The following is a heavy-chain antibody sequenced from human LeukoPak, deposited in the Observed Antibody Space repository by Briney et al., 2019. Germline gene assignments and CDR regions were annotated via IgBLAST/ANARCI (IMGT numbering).Heavy chain of an antibody. CDR2: IYNSVST. J-gene: IGHJ6*03. Sequence: SETLSLTCTVSGGSISSYYWSWIRQPPGKGQEWIGYIYNSVSTNYNPSLKSRVTISVDTSKNQFSLWLSSVTAADTAVYYCARADLGYCNSYSCPEDYYYYDMDVWGKGTTVTVSS. CDR3: ARADLGYCNSYSCPEDYYYYDMDV. D-gene: IGHD2-15*01. V-gene: IGHV4-59*01. CDR1: GGSISSYY.